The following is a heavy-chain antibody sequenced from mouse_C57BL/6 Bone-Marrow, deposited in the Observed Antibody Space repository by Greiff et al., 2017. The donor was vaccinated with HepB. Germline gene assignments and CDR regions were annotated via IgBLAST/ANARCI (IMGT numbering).Heavy chain of an antibody. CDR1: GYTFTSYW. Sequence: VQLQQPGAELVKPGASVKLSCKASGYTFTSYWMHWVKQRPGRGLEWIGRIDPNSGGTKYHEKFKSKATLTLDKPSSTAYMQLSSLTSEDSAVYYCARPIPIYYDYGYYAMDYWGQGTSVTVSS. V-gene: IGHV1-72*01. D-gene: IGHD2-4*01. CDR2: IDPNSGGT. CDR3: ARPIPIYYDYGYYAMDY. J-gene: IGHJ4*01.